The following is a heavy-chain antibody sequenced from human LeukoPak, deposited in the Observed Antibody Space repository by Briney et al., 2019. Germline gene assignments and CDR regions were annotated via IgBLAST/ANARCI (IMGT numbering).Heavy chain of an antibody. CDR2: ISGSGGST. V-gene: IGHV3-23*01. CDR1: GFTFSSYA. Sequence: PGGSLRLSCAASGFTFSSYAMSWVRQAPGKGLEWVSAISGSGGSTYYADSVKGRFTISRDNSKNTLYLQMNSLRAEDTAVYYCARGDILTGYEGYYYYGMDVWGQGTTVTVSS. CDR3: ARGDILTGYEGYYYYGMDV. D-gene: IGHD3-9*01. J-gene: IGHJ6*02.